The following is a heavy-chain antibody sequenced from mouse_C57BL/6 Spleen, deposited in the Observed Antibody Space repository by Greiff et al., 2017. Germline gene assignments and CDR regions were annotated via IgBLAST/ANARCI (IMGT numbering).Heavy chain of an antibody. D-gene: IGHD2-3*01. V-gene: IGHV1-81*01. J-gene: IGHJ2*01. CDR1: GYTFTSYG. CDR3: ARLGDGYSYFDY. Sequence: VKLVESGAELARPGASVKLSCKASGYTFTSYGISWVKQRTGQGLEWIGEIYPRSGNTYYNEKFKGKATLTADKSSSTAYMELRSLTSEDSAVYFCARLGDGYSYFDYWGQGTTLTVSS. CDR2: IYPRSGNT.